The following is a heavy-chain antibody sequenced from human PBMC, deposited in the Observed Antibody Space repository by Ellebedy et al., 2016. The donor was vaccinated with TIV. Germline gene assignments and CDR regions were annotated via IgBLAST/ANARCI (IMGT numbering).Heavy chain of an antibody. J-gene: IGHJ4*02. D-gene: IGHD6-19*01. CDR3: ARDNGWGQWLTY. V-gene: IGHV4-61*01. CDR1: GGSISSSSYY. CDR2: IYYSGST. Sequence: SETLSLXCTVSGGSISSSSYYWSWIRQPPGKGLEWIGYIYYSGSTNYNPSLNSRVTISVDTSKNQFSLKLSSVTAADTAVYYCARDNGWGQWLTYWGQGTLVTVSS.